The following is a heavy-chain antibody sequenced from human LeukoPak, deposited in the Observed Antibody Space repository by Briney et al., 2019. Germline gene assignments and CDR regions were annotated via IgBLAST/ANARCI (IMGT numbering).Heavy chain of an antibody. V-gene: IGHV3-23*01. D-gene: IGHD3-22*01. Sequence: GGSLRLSCAASGFTFSSYAMSWVRQAPGKGLEWVSGISGSGDNTYYADSVKGRFTISRDNSKNTLYVQVDSLGTEDTAAYYCAKGSYYDSSGSFYFDYWGQGTLVTVAS. CDR3: AKGSYYDSSGSFYFDY. CDR2: ISGSGDNT. CDR1: GFTFSSYA. J-gene: IGHJ4*02.